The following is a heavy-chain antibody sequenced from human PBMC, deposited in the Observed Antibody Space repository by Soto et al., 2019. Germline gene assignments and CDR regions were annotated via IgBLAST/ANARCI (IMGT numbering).Heavy chain of an antibody. CDR1: GFTVSSSY. V-gene: IGHV3-66*01. Sequence: GGSLRLSCAASGFTVSSSYMSWVRQTPGKGLEWVSVIYSGGSTYYADSVKVRFTISRDNSKNTLYLQMNSLRAEDTAVYYCAREESSVTPKVGHYFDYWGQGTLVTVSS. CDR2: IYSGGST. D-gene: IGHD4-17*01. CDR3: AREESSVTPKVGHYFDY. J-gene: IGHJ4*02.